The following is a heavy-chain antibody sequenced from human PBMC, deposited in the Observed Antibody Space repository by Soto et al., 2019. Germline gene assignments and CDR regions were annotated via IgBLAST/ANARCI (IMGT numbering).Heavy chain of an antibody. Sequence: QVQLVQSGAEVKNPGSSVKVSCKASGGIFSTYRISWVRQAPGQGLEWMGGIIPMFGQAKDAQKFQGRVTITADESTSTAYMELSSLRSEDTAVYYCARDRLPIYGDWHYGMDVWGQGTTVTVSS. CDR1: GGIFSTYR. V-gene: IGHV1-69*12. CDR2: IIPMFGQA. J-gene: IGHJ6*02. D-gene: IGHD4-17*01. CDR3: ARDRLPIYGDWHYGMDV.